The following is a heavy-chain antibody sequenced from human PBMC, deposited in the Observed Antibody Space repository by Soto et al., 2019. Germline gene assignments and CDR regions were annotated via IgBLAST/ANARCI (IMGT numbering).Heavy chain of an antibody. CDR1: GFSLSTSGMC. CDR2: IDWDDDK. CDR3: ARGRGDYDILTGYSTPFDY. V-gene: IGHV2-70*11. Sequence: SGPTLVNPTQTLTLTCTFSGFSLSTSGMCVSWIRQPPGKALEWLARIDWDDDKYYSTSLKTRLTIPKDTSKNQVVLTMTNMDPVDTATYYCARGRGDYDILTGYSTPFDYWGQGTLVTVSS. J-gene: IGHJ4*02. D-gene: IGHD3-9*01.